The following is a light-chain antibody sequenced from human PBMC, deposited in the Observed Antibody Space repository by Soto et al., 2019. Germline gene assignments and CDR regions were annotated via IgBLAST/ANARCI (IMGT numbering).Light chain of an antibody. V-gene: IGLV1-47*01. J-gene: IGLJ3*02. Sequence: QSVLTQPPSASGTPGQRVTISCSGASSNMGRNFVYWYQHVPGTAPKLLIFRNDERPSGVPGRFSGSKSGTSASLAISGLRSEDEANYFCAAWDDSLSVWVFGGGTNLTVL. CDR1: SSNMGRNF. CDR2: RND. CDR3: AAWDDSLSVWV.